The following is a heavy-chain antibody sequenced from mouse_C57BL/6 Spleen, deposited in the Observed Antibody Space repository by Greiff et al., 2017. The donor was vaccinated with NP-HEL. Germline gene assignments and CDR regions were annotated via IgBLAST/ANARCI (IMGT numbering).Heavy chain of an antibody. V-gene: IGHV1-18*01. Sequence: EVQLQQSGPELVKPGASVKIPCKASGYTFTDYNMDWVKQSHGKSLEWIGDINPNNGGTIYNQKFKGKATLTVDKSSSTAYMERRSLTSEDTAVYYCARIRITTAYGMDYWGQGTSVTVSS. D-gene: IGHD1-2*01. J-gene: IGHJ4*01. CDR3: ARIRITTAYGMDY. CDR1: GYTFTDYN. CDR2: INPNNGGT.